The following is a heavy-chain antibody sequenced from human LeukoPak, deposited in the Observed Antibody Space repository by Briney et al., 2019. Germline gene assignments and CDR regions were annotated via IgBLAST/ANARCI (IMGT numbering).Heavy chain of an antibody. CDR3: ARSGLSGTRHEGYFDY. CDR2: ISRSGRHI. V-gene: IGHV3-21*01. D-gene: IGHD1-1*01. J-gene: IGHJ4*02. CDR1: GFTFSTYS. Sequence: GGSLRLSCAASGFTFSTYSMNWVRQAPGKGLEWVSSISRSGRHIYCADSMKGRFTISRDNAKNSLYLQMNGLRAEDTAVYYCARSGLSGTRHEGYFDYWGQGTLVTVSS.